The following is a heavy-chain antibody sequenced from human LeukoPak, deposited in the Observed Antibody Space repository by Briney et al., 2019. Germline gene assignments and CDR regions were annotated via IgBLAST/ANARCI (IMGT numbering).Heavy chain of an antibody. D-gene: IGHD3-10*01. CDR3: ARPYYYGSGSLASFDP. Sequence: ASVKVSCKASGYTFSGYDINWVRQATGQGLEWMGYMNPNSGKTAYAQKFQGRVTITSDTSISTGYMELTILTSEDTAVYYCARPYYYGSGSLASFDPWGQGTLVTVSS. CDR1: GYTFSGYD. V-gene: IGHV1-8*03. CDR2: MNPNSGKT. J-gene: IGHJ5*02.